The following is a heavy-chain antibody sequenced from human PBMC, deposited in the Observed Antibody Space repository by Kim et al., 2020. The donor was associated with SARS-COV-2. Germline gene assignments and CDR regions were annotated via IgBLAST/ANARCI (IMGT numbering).Heavy chain of an antibody. D-gene: IGHD6-19*01. J-gene: IGHJ6*02. CDR3: ARAHWLIGGMDV. Sequence: SETLSLTCTVSGGSISSGGYYWSWIRQHPGKGLEWIGYIYDSENTYYDPSLESRVTMSVDTSKNQFSLRVNYVTAADTAVYYCARAHWLIGGMDVWGQGTAVTVSS. CDR2: IYDSENT. V-gene: IGHV4-31*03. CDR1: GGSISSGGYY.